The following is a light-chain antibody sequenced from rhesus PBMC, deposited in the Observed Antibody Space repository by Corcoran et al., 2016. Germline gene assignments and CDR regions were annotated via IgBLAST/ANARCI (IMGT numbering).Light chain of an antibody. J-gene: IGKJ2*01. Sequence: DIQMTQSPSSLSASVGDKVTITCRASQVISSWLAWYQQKPGIPPGLLIYKASSSRSGVPSRFSGSGFRTDFTLTISSLPPEDFATYFCLQYDSSPYSFGQGAKVEIK. CDR1: QVISSW. CDR2: KAS. V-gene: IGKV1-22*01. CDR3: LQYDSSPYS.